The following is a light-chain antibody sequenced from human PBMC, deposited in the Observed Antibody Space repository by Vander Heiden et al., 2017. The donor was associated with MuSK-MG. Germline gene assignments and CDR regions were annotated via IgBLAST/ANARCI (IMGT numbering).Light chain of an antibody. J-gene: IGKJ4*01. V-gene: IGKV1-39*01. CDR2: AAS. Sequence: DIQMTQSPSSLSASVGDRVTITCRASQSISSYLNWYQQKPGKAPKLLIYAASSLQSGVPSSFSGSGSGTDFTLTISRLQPEDFTTYYCQQSYSTPLTFGGGTKVEIK. CDR1: QSISSY. CDR3: QQSYSTPLT.